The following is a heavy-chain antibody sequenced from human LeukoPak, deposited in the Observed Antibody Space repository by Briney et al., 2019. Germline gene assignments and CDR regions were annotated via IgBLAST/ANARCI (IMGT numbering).Heavy chain of an antibody. J-gene: IGHJ4*02. V-gene: IGHV3-23*01. CDR2: ISGSGST. CDR1: GFTFSRFV. D-gene: IGHD3-10*01. CDR3: AKDPMVRGSTYDY. Sequence: GGSLRLSCSASGFTFSRFVMHWVRQAPGKGLEWVSAISGSGSTYYADSVKGRFTVSRDNSKNTLYLQVNSLRAEDTAVYYCAKDPMVRGSTYDYWGQGTPVTVSS.